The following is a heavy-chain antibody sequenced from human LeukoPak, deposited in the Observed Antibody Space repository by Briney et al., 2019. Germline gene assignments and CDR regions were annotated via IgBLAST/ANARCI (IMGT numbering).Heavy chain of an antibody. D-gene: IGHD6-6*01. CDR1: GGSISSHY. CDR3: ARDRPSSGGYYYYYMDV. V-gene: IGHV4-59*11. J-gene: IGHJ6*03. CDR2: IYYSGST. Sequence: PSETLSLTCTVSGGSISSHYWSWIRQPPGKALEWIGYIYYSGSTNYNPSLKSRVTISVDTSKNQFSLKLSSVTAADTAVYYCARDRPSSGGYYYYYMDVWGKGTTVTVSS.